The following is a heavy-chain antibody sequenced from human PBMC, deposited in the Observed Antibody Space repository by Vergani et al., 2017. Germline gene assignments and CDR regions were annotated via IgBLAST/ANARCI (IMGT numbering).Heavy chain of an antibody. D-gene: IGHD1-26*01. CDR3: ARFSRRNGSHSY. CDR2: INHSGST. Sequence: QVQLQQWGAGLLKPSETLSLTCAVYGGSFSGYYWSWIRQPPGKGLEWIGEINHSGSTNYNPSLKSRVTISVDTSKNQFSLKLSSVTAADTAVYYCARFSRRNGSHSYWGQGTLVTVSS. J-gene: IGHJ4*02. V-gene: IGHV4-34*01. CDR1: GGSFSGYY.